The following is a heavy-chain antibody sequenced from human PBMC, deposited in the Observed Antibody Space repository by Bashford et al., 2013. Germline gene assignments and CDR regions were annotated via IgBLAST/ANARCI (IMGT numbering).Heavy chain of an antibody. V-gene: IGHV4-59*01. CDR3: ASTVSYDFWSGYLN. CDR2: IYYSGST. D-gene: IGHD3-3*01. Sequence: SETLSLTCTVSGGSISSYYWSWIRQPPGKGLEWIGYIYYSGSTNYNPSLKSRVTISVDTSKNQFSLKLSSVTAADTAVYYCASTVSYDFWSGYLNWGQGTLVTVSS. J-gene: IGHJ4*02. CDR1: GGSISSYY.